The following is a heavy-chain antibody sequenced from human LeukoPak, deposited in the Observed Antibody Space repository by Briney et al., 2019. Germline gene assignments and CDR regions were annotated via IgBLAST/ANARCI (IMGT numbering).Heavy chain of an antibody. D-gene: IGHD2/OR15-2a*01. CDR1: GFTFSSYG. CDR3: AKLIVASDY. CDR2: ISYDGSNK. J-gene: IGHJ4*02. Sequence: PGRSLGLSCAASGFTFSSYGMHWVRQAPGKGLEWVAVISYDGSNKYCADSVKGRFTISRDNSKNTLYLQMNSLRAEDTAVYYCAKLIVASDYWGQGTLVTVSS. V-gene: IGHV3-30*18.